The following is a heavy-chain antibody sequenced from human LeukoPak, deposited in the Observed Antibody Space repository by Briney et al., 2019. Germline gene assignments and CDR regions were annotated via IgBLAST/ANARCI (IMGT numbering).Heavy chain of an antibody. Sequence: ASVKVSCKVSGYTLTELSMHWVRQAPGKGLEWMGWISAYNGNTNYAQKLQGRVTMTTDTSTSTAYMELRSLRSDDTAVYYCAREAYYYGSGRRGDYWGQGTLVTVSS. D-gene: IGHD3-10*01. V-gene: IGHV1-18*01. J-gene: IGHJ4*02. CDR2: ISAYNGNT. CDR3: AREAYYYGSGRRGDY. CDR1: GYTLTELS.